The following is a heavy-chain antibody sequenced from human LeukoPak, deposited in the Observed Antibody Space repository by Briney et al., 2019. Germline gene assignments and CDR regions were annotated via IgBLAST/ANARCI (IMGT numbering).Heavy chain of an antibody. CDR1: GYTFTSYG. D-gene: IGHD1-26*01. J-gene: IGHJ6*01. Sequence: GASVKVSCKASGYTFTSYGISWVRQAPGQGLEWMGWISAYNGNTNYVQKLQGRVTMTTDTSTSTAYMELRSLRSDDTAVYYCARDPGPYPTSPYYYYGMDVWGQGTTVTVSS. CDR3: ARDPGPYPTSPYYYYGMDV. CDR2: ISAYNGNT. V-gene: IGHV1-18*01.